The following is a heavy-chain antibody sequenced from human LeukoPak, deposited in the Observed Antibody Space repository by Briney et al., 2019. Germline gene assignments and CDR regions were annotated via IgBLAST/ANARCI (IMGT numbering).Heavy chain of an antibody. CDR2: INHSGST. D-gene: IGHD1-26*01. CDR1: GGSFSGYY. V-gene: IGHV4-34*01. Sequence: PSETLSLTCAVYGGSFSGYYRSWIRQPPGKGLEWIGEINHSGSTNYNPSLMSRVTISVDTSKNQFSLKLSSVTAADTAVYYCARGRLLSSPWGQGTLVTVSS. CDR3: ARGRLLSSP. J-gene: IGHJ4*02.